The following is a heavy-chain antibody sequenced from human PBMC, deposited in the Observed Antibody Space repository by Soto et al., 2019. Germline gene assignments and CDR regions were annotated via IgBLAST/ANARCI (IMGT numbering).Heavy chain of an antibody. CDR3: ARAEGTGDSFGGYMDV. D-gene: IGHD3-10*01. V-gene: IGHV1-18*01. CDR2: ISAYNGNT. J-gene: IGHJ6*03. Sequence: ASVKVSCRASGYTFTRYGISWVRQAPGKGLEWMGWISAYNGNTNYAQKLQGRVTMTTDTSTSTAYMELRSLRSDDTAVYYCARAEGTGDSFGGYMDVWGKRTAVTVSS. CDR1: GYTFTRYG.